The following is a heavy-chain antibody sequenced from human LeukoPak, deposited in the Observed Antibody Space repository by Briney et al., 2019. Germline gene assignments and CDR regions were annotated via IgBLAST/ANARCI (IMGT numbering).Heavy chain of an antibody. D-gene: IGHD5-18*01. V-gene: IGHV3-64*01. CDR2: ISSNGGST. J-gene: IGHJ6*03. Sequence: GGSLRLSCAASGFTFSSYAMHWVRQAPGKGLEYVSAISSNGGSTYYANSVKGRFTISRDNSKNTLYLRMGSLRAEDMAVYYCAREDRGTAMVTHNYYYYMDVWGKGTTVTVSS. CDR3: AREDRGTAMVTHNYYYYMDV. CDR1: GFTFSSYA.